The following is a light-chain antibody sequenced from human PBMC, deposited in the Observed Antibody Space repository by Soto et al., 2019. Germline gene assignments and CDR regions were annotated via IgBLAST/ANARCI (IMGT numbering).Light chain of an antibody. V-gene: IGKV1-5*03. J-gene: IGKJ2*01. CDR3: QQYNSYPYT. Sequence: DIQMTQSPSTLSASVGDRVTITCRASQSISSWLAWYQQKPGKAPKLVIYKASSLESGVPSRFSGSGSGTEFTLTISCLQPDDFATYYCQQYNSYPYTFGQGTKLEIK. CDR2: KAS. CDR1: QSISSW.